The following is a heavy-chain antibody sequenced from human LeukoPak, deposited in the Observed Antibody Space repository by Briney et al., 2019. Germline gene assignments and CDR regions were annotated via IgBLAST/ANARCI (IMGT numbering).Heavy chain of an antibody. CDR2: ISGSGGST. Sequence: PVGSLRLSCAASGFTFSSYAMSWVRQAPGKGLEWVSAISGSGGSTYYADSVKGRFTISRDNSKNTLYLQMNSLRAEDTAVYYCAKAWYYYDSSGYRYYFDYWGQGTLVTVSS. CDR1: GFTFSSYA. J-gene: IGHJ4*02. V-gene: IGHV3-23*01. CDR3: AKAWYYYDSSGYRYYFDY. D-gene: IGHD3-22*01.